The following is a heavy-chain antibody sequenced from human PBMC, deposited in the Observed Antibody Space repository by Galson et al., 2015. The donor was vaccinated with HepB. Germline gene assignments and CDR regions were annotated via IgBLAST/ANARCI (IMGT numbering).Heavy chain of an antibody. CDR1: ISSSSYY. J-gene: IGHJ5*02. CDR3: ARLVFGLDDNWFDP. Sequence: ISSSSYYWGWIRQPPGKGLEWIGSIYYSGSTYYNPSLKSRVTISVDTSKNQFSLKLSSVTAADTAVYYCARLVFGLDDNWFDPWGQGTLVTVSS. D-gene: IGHD3-3*01. CDR2: IYYSGST. V-gene: IGHV4-39*01.